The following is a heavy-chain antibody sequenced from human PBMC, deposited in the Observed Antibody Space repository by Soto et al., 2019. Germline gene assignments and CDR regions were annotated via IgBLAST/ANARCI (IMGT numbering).Heavy chain of an antibody. V-gene: IGHV4-4*07. CDR1: GHSISTDY. CDR3: ARDVGGSVVPHWFDP. J-gene: IGHJ5*02. Sequence: QVELQESGPGLVKPSETLSLSCTVSGHSISTDYWTWIRQPAGKRLEWIGRVDASGSTNYNPSLNSRVNMSVDTSKNQFLLKVRSVAASDTAMYFCARDVGGSVVPHWFDPWGQGALVTVSS. D-gene: IGHD3-22*01. CDR2: VDASGST.